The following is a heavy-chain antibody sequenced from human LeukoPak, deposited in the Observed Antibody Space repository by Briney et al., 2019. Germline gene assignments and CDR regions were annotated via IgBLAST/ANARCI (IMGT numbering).Heavy chain of an antibody. Sequence: PSETLSLTCAVYGGSFSGYYWSWIRQPPGKGLEWIGEINHSGSTNYNPSLKSRVTISVDTSKNQFSLKLSSVTAADTAFYYCASQGHHGKIVGTTLSYFYMDVWGKGTTVTVSS. J-gene: IGHJ6*03. CDR3: ASQGHHGKIVGTTLSYFYMDV. CDR2: INHSGST. D-gene: IGHD1-26*01. CDR1: GGSFSGYY. V-gene: IGHV4-34*01.